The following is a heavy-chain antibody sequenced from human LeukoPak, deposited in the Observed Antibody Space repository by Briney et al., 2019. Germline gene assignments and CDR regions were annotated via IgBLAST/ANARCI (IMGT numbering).Heavy chain of an antibody. CDR2: ISGSGSGT. D-gene: IGHD3-10*01. V-gene: IGHV3-23*01. J-gene: IGHJ3*02. CDR1: GFTFRSYA. Sequence: PGGSLRLSCAASGFTFRSYAMNWVRQAPGKGLEWVSAISGSGSGTYYADSVKGRFTISRDNSKNTLYLQMNSLRAEDTAVYYCAKVLYGSGEKRLDAFDIWGQGTMVTVA. CDR3: AKVLYGSGEKRLDAFDI.